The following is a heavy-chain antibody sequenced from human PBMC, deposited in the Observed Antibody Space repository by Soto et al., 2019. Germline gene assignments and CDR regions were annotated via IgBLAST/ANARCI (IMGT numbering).Heavy chain of an antibody. D-gene: IGHD3-10*01. V-gene: IGHV1-3*01. CDR1: GYTFTSCA. Sequence: ASVKVSCKASGYTFTSCAMHWVRQAPGQRLEWMGWINAGNGNTKYSQKFQGRVTITRDTSASTAYMELSSLRSEDTAVYYRARDRITMVRGVMRPRENDLVPSDYWGQGTLVTVSS. CDR3: ARDRITMVRGVMRPRENDLVPSDY. J-gene: IGHJ4*02. CDR2: INAGNGNT.